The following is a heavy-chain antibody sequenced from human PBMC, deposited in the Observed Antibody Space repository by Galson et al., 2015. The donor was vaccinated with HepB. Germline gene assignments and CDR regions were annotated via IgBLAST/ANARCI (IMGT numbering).Heavy chain of an antibody. CDR1: GFTFSNAW. Sequence: LRLSCAASGFTFSNAWMTWVRQAPGKGLEWVGRIRSKTDGGTTDYAAPVKGRFTISRDDSINTLYLQMNSLKTEDTAVYYCSTAQLSAYYYDTRGFYDYFDYWGQGSLVTVTS. J-gene: IGHJ4*02. CDR3: STAQLSAYYYDTRGFYDYFDY. D-gene: IGHD3-22*01. V-gene: IGHV3-15*01. CDR2: IRSKTDGGTT.